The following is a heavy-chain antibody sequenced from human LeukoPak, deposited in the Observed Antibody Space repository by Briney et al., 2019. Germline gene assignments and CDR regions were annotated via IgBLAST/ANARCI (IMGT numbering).Heavy chain of an antibody. D-gene: IGHD5-24*01. CDR1: GFTFSSYA. J-gene: IGHJ4*02. CDR3: AKDLDGYNVLFDY. V-gene: IGHV3-23*01. CDR2: ISGSGGST. Sequence: GGSLRLSCAASGFTFSSYAMSWVRPAPGKGLEWVSAISGSGGSTYYADSVKGRFTISRDNSKNTLYLQMNSLRAEDTAVYYCAKDLDGYNVLFDYWGQGTLVTVSS.